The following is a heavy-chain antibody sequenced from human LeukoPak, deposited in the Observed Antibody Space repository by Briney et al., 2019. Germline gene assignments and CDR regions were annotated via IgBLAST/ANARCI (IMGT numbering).Heavy chain of an antibody. J-gene: IGHJ3*02. CDR2: ISSSSSTI. D-gene: IGHD6-19*01. CDR1: GFTFSSNS. CDR3: ANPAHSGWYSDAFDI. V-gene: IGHV3-48*01. Sequence: PGGSLRLSCAASGFTFSSNSMNWVRQAPGKGLEWVSYISSSSSTIYYADSVKGRFTISRDNAKNSLYLQMNSLRAEDTAVYYCANPAHSGWYSDAFDIWGQGTMVTVSS.